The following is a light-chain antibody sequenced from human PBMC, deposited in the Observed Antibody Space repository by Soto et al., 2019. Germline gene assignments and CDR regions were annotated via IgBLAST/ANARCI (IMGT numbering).Light chain of an antibody. CDR2: GAS. CDR3: QQYNNWPT. V-gene: IGKV3-15*01. Sequence: EIVITHSPATLSVSPEERATLSCRASQSVSSNLAWYQQKPGQAPMLIIYGASTRATGFPARFSGSGSGTEFTLTISSLQSEDFAVYYCQQYNNWPTCGQGTKVDIK. J-gene: IGKJ2*01. CDR1: QSVSSN.